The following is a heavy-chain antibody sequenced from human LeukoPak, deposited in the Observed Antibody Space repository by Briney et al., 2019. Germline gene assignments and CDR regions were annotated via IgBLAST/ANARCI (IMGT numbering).Heavy chain of an antibody. CDR3: AKDSRGSGSRYYGMDV. CDR1: GFTFSNSG. Sequence: PGGSLRLSCAASGFTFSNSGMHWVRQAPGKGLEWVAVISYDGSNKYYADSVKGRFTTSRDNAKNSLYLQMNSLRAEDTALYYCAKDSRGSGSRYYGMDVWGQGTTVTVSS. V-gene: IGHV3-30*18. D-gene: IGHD3-10*01. J-gene: IGHJ6*02. CDR2: ISYDGSNK.